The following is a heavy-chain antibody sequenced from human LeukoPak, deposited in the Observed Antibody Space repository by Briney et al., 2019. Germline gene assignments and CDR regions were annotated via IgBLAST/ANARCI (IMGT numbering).Heavy chain of an antibody. CDR2: IYYSGST. V-gene: IGHV4-39*07. D-gene: IGHD3-22*01. J-gene: IGHJ4*02. CDR3: ARDEGSAYPFDY. Sequence: SETLSLTCTVSGGSISSTTYYWGWIRQPPGKGLEWIGSIYYSGSTYYNPSLKSRVTISVDTSKNQFSLNLNSVTAADTAVYFCARDEGSAYPFDYWGQGTLVTVSS. CDR1: GGSISSTTYY.